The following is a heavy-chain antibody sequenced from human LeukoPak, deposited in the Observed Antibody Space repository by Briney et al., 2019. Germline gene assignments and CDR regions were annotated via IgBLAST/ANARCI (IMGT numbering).Heavy chain of an antibody. CDR1: GFTFSGST. J-gene: IGHJ4*02. CDR2: IRSKADSYAT. Sequence: GGSLRLSCAASGFTFSGSTMHWVRQASGKGLEWVARIRSKADSYATGYAASIKGRFAISRDDSKNTAYLQMSSLKTEDTAVYYCLPEIPPSLGGTNYFDYWGQGVLVTVSS. V-gene: IGHV3-73*01. CDR3: LPEIPPSLGGTNYFDY. D-gene: IGHD6-19*01.